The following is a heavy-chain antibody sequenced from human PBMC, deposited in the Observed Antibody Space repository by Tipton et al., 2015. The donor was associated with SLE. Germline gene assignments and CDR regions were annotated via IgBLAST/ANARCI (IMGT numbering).Heavy chain of an antibody. J-gene: IGHJ3*02. CDR2: INHSGST. CDR3: ARLTPNIPITIFGVRRGAFDI. D-gene: IGHD3-3*01. CDR1: GGSFSGYY. Sequence: LRLSCAVYGGSFSGYYWSWIRQPPGKGLEWIGEINHSGSTNYNPSLKSRVTISVDTSKNQFSLKLSSVTAADTAVYYCARLTPNIPITIFGVRRGAFDIWGQGTMVTVSS. V-gene: IGHV4-34*01.